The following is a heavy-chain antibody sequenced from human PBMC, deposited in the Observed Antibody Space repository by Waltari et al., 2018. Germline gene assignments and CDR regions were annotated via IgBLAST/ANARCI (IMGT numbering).Heavy chain of an antibody. CDR1: GFTVSSPD. CDR2: VWADGTHK. V-gene: IGHV3-33*01. CDR3: ARDLGWGSLDY. J-gene: IGHJ4*03. Sequence: QVQLVESGGGVVQPGRSLRLSCAASGFTVSSPDIHWVRQAPGRGLEWVADVWADGTHKYYADSVKGRFTISRDESENTVFLQMNSLSAEDTAVYYCARDLGWGSLDYRGQGVRVTVSS. D-gene: IGHD3-16*01.